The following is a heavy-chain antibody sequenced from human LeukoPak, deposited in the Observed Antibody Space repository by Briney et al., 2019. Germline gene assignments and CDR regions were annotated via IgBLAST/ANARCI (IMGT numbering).Heavy chain of an antibody. CDR1: GSSISSSSYY. V-gene: IGHV4-39*01. CDR3: ARGSYYRYFQH. CDR2: IDYSGST. D-gene: IGHD1-26*01. Sequence: SETLSLTCTVSGSSISSSSYYWGWTRQPPGKGLEWIGSIDYSGSTHYNPSPKSRVTIFVDTSKNQFSLKLSSVSAADTAVYYCARGSYYRYFQHWGQGTLVTVSS. J-gene: IGHJ1*01.